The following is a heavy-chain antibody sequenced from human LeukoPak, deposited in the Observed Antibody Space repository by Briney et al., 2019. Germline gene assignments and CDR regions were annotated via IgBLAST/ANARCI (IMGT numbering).Heavy chain of an antibody. V-gene: IGHV1-69*13. D-gene: IGHD2-15*01. CDR2: IIPIFGTA. Sequence: GASVKVSCKASGYTFTSYGISWVRQAPGQGLEWMGGIIPIFGTANCAQKFQGRVTITADESTSTAYMELSSLRSEDTAVYYCARGGGYCSGGSCYSEGPNYYYGMDVWGQGTTVTVSS. CDR1: GYTFTSYG. CDR3: ARGGGYCSGGSCYSEGPNYYYGMDV. J-gene: IGHJ6*02.